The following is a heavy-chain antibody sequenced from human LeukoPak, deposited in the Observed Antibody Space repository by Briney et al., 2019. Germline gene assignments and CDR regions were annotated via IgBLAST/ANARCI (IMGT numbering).Heavy chain of an antibody. CDR2: IAISATYI. CDR1: GFILSDYN. Sequence: GGSLRLSCAASGFILSDYNMNWVRQAPGKGLHWVSFIAISATYITYADSVKGRFTISRENAKNSLYLQMNSLRAEDTAVYYCTRDLSATARAYDYWGQGTLVTVSS. D-gene: IGHD1-26*01. V-gene: IGHV3-21*01. CDR3: TRDLSATARAYDY. J-gene: IGHJ4*02.